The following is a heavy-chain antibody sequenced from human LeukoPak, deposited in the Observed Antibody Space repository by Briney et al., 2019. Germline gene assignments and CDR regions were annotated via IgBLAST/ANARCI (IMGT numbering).Heavy chain of an antibody. J-gene: IGHJ6*02. V-gene: IGHV1-2*02. Sequence: ASVKVSCKASGYTFTGYYMHWVRQAPGQGLEWMGWINPNSGGTNYAEKFQGRVTMTRDTSISTADMEVSRLRSVDTAVYYCARVGARGVIAIGGMDVWGQGTTVTVSS. D-gene: IGHD3-16*02. CDR2: INPNSGGT. CDR1: GYTFTGYY. CDR3: ARVGARGVIAIGGMDV.